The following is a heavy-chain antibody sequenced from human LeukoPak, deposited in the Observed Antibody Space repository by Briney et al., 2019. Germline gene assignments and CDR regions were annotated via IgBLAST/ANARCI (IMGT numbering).Heavy chain of an antibody. Sequence: SQTLSLTCTVSGGSICSGDYYWSWIRQPPGKGLEWIGSFYYSGSTYYNPSLKSRVTISVDTSKNQFSLKLSSVTAADTAVYYCARDRFYREITYYYYMDVWGKGTTVTVSS. J-gene: IGHJ6*03. V-gene: IGHV4-30-4*08. CDR1: GGSICSGDYY. CDR2: FYYSGST. D-gene: IGHD2/OR15-2a*01. CDR3: ARDRFYREITYYYYMDV.